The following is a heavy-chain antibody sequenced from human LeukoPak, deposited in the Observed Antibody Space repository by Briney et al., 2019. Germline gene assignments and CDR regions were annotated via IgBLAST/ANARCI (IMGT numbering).Heavy chain of an antibody. CDR2: IYYSGST. CDR1: GGPISSSSYY. V-gene: IGHV4-39*07. D-gene: IGHD3-3*01. Sequence: PSETLSLTCTVSGGPISSSSYYWGWIRQPPGKGLEWIGSIYYSGSTYYNPSLKSRVTISVDTSKDQFSLKLSSVTAADTAVYYCARSGVVYDFWSGYYGGYFDYWGQGTLVTVSS. CDR3: ARSGVVYDFWSGYYGGYFDY. J-gene: IGHJ4*02.